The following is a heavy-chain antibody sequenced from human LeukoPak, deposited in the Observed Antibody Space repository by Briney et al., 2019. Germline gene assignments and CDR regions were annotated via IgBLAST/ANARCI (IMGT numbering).Heavy chain of an antibody. CDR1: GGSFSGYY. CDR2: INHSGST. CDR3: ARHALRFLEWNWFDP. D-gene: IGHD3-3*01. Sequence: PSETLSLTCAVYGGSFSGYYWSWIRQPPGKGLEWIGEINHSGSTNYNPSLKSRVTISVDTSKNQFSLKLSSVTAADTAVYYCARHALRFLEWNWFDPWGQGTLVTVSS. J-gene: IGHJ5*02. V-gene: IGHV4-34*01.